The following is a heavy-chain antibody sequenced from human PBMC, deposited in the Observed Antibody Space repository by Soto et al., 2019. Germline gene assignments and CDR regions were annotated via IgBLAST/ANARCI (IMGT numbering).Heavy chain of an antibody. D-gene: IGHD5-12*01. Sequence: PGGSLRLSCAASGFTFSSYAMSWVRQAPGKGLEWVSAISGSGRSTYYADSVKGRFTISRDNSKNTLYLQMNSLRAEDTAVYYCAKGSGRDGYNTRHGGYYYGMDVWGQGTTVTVSS. CDR2: ISGSGRST. CDR1: GFTFSSYA. V-gene: IGHV3-23*01. CDR3: AKGSGRDGYNTRHGGYYYGMDV. J-gene: IGHJ6*02.